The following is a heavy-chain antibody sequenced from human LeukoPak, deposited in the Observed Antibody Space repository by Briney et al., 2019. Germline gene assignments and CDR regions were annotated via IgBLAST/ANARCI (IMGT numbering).Heavy chain of an antibody. Sequence: SVKVSCKASGGTFSSYAISWVRQAPGQGLEWMGGIIPIFGTANYAQKFQGRVTITTDESTSTAYMELSSLRSEDTAVYYCARDWGYCSGGSCYYYFDYWGQGTLVTVSS. CDR3: ARDWGYCSGGSCYYYFDY. CDR1: GGTFSSYA. J-gene: IGHJ4*02. D-gene: IGHD2-15*01. CDR2: IIPIFGTA. V-gene: IGHV1-69*05.